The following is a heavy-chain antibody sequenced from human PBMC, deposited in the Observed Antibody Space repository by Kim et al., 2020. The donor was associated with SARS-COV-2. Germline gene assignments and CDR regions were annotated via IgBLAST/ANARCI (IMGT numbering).Heavy chain of an antibody. V-gene: IGHV1-8*01. Sequence: ASVKVSCKASGYTFTSYDINWVRQATGQGLEWMGWMNPNSGNTGYAQKFQGRVTMTRNTSISTAYMELSSLRSEDTAVYYCARGIRRGSNYYYYYGMDVWGQGTTVTVSS. CDR2: MNPNSGNT. J-gene: IGHJ6*02. CDR3: ARGIRRGSNYYYYYGMDV. CDR1: GYTFTSYD. D-gene: IGHD3-10*01.